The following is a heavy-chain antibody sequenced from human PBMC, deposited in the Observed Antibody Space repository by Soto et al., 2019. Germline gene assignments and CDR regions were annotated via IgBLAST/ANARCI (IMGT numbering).Heavy chain of an antibody. CDR3: ARDYLYAFDI. CDR1: GFSFSSYS. CDR2: IDGRSGSI. V-gene: IGHV3-48*01. D-gene: IGHD1-26*01. Sequence: EVQLVESGGGLVQPGGSLRLSCAASGFSFSSYSINWVRQAPGKGLEWVSYIDGRSGSIYYADSVRGRFTISGDIAKHSLYLQMNSLRAEDTAVYYCARDYLYAFDIWGQGTMVTVSS. J-gene: IGHJ3*02.